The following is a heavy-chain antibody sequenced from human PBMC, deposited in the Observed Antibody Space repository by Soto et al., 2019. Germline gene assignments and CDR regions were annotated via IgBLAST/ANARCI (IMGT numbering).Heavy chain of an antibody. CDR3: ARASAAGSNFDP. V-gene: IGHV3-21*01. D-gene: IGHD6-13*01. Sequence: EVQLVESGGGLVKPGGSLRLSCAASGFTFSSYSMNWVRQAPGTGLEWVSSISSSSSYIYYADSVKGRFTISNDNAKTSLYLQMNSLRAEDTAVYYCARASAAGSNFDPWGQGTLVTVSS. J-gene: IGHJ5*02. CDR2: ISSSSSYI. CDR1: GFTFSSYS.